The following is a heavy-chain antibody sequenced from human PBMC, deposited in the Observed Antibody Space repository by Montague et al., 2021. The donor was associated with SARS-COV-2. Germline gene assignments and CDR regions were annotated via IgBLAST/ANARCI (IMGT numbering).Heavy chain of an antibody. D-gene: IGHD3-9*01. Sequence: SLRLSCAASGFTFSSYAMSWVRQAPGKGLEWVSAISGSGGSTYYADSVKGRFTISRDNSKNTLYLQMNSLRAEDTALYYCAKDLHYDILTGYWDYWGQGTLVTVSS. CDR2: ISGSGGST. V-gene: IGHV3-23*01. J-gene: IGHJ4*02. CDR1: GFTFSSYA. CDR3: AKDLHYDILTGYWDY.